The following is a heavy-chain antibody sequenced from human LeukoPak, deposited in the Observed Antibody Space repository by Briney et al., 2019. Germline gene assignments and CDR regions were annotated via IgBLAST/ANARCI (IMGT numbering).Heavy chain of an antibody. Sequence: GGSLRLSCEGSGFSISRDTMSWVRQAPGKGLEWVSAISGNGAKTYYPDSVKGRFTLSSDNSKNALYLQLTSLSPEDTAVYYCAMPALQYYDSSGYHPDWYFDLWGRGTLVTVS. J-gene: IGHJ2*01. D-gene: IGHD3-22*01. CDR2: ISGNGAKT. V-gene: IGHV3-23*01. CDR1: GFSISRDT. CDR3: AMPALQYYDSSGYHPDWYFDL.